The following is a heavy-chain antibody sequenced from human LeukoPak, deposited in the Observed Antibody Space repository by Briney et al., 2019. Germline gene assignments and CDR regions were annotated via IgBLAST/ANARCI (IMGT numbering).Heavy chain of an antibody. J-gene: IGHJ4*02. D-gene: IGHD1/OR15-1a*01. V-gene: IGHV4-59*01. Sequence: PSETLTLTCTVSGVSINAYFWSWVRQPPGKGLEWIGYVYYNGITTYNPSPQSRVSISLDTSKNQFSLRLNSVTAAETAVYYCASQLAGTTFHWGQGTLVTVSS. CDR3: ASQLAGTTFH. CDR2: VYYNGIT. CDR1: GVSINAYF.